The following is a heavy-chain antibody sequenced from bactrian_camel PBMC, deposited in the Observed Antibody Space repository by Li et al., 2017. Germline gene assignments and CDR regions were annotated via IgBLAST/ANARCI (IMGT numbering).Heavy chain of an antibody. Sequence: PLVESGGGLVLPGGSLKLSCTASGFPFGSYWMYWVRQAPGKGLEWVSTMNSGGDTTYYADSVKGRFTISRDNAKNTVYLQLNSLKTEDTAMYYCAKAQSGGYEGFNAWGQGTQVTVS. CDR3: AKAQSGGYEGFNA. J-gene: IGHJ6*01. CDR2: MNSGGDTT. CDR1: GFPFGSYW. V-gene: IGHV3S1*01. D-gene: IGHD2*01.